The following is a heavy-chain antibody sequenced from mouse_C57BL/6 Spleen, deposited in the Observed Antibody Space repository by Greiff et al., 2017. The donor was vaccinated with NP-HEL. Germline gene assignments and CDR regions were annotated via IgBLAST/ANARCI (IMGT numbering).Heavy chain of an antibody. J-gene: IGHJ1*03. D-gene: IGHD1-1*01. CDR3: SLITTVVAPYFDV. CDR1: GFNIKNTY. Sequence: VQLQQSVAELVRPGASVKLSCTASGFNIKNTYMHWVKQRPEQGLEWIGRIDPANGNTKYAPKFQGKATITADTSSNTAYLQLSSLTSEDTAIYYCSLITTVVAPYFDVWGTGTTVTVSS. V-gene: IGHV14-3*01. CDR2: IDPANGNT.